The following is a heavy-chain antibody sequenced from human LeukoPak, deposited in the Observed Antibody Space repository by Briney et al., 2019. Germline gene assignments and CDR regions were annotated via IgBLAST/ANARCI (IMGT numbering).Heavy chain of an antibody. CDR2: ISYDGSNK. D-gene: IGHD2/OR15-2a*01. CDR3: ALSLDY. V-gene: IGHV3-30*03. Sequence: PGGSLRLSCAASGFTFSSYGMHWVRQAPGKGLEWVAVISYDGSNKYYADSVKGRFTISRDNAKNTLYLQMNSLRAEDTAVYYCALSLDYWGQGTLVTVSS. J-gene: IGHJ4*02. CDR1: GFTFSSYG.